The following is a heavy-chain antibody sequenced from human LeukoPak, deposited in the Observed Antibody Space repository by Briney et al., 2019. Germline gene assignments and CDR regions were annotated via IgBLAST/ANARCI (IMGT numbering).Heavy chain of an antibody. V-gene: IGHV3-23*01. Sequence: GGSLRLSCAASGFTFSSYAMSWVRQAPGKGLQWVSTISGSGGSTYYADSVKGRFTISRDNSKNTLYLQMNSLRAEDTAVYYCTKVVAATTRGYFDYWGQGTLVTVSS. CDR2: ISGSGGST. CDR3: TKVVAATTRGYFDY. D-gene: IGHD1-26*01. CDR1: GFTFSSYA. J-gene: IGHJ4*02.